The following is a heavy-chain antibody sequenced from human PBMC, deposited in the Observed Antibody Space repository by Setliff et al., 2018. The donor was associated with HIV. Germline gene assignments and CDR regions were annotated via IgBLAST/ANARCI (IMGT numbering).Heavy chain of an antibody. D-gene: IGHD3-3*01. Sequence: GGSLRLSCAASGFTFTTYAMHWVRQAPGKGLEWVAFISIYDGSEKYYADSVKGRFTIARDNSKNTLYPQMNSLRVEDTAMYYCTYDVWGGTYYECWSGYQGYYGMDVWGQGTTVTVSS. CDR2: ISIYDGSEK. J-gene: IGHJ6*02. V-gene: IGHV3-30*14. CDR1: GFTFTTYA. CDR3: TYDVWGGTYYECWSGYQGYYGMDV.